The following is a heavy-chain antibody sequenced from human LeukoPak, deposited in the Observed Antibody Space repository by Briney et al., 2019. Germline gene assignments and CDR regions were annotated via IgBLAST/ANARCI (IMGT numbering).Heavy chain of an antibody. J-gene: IGHJ6*02. CDR1: GFTFSTFA. CDR2: ISANGGSS. D-gene: IGHD2-8*02. Sequence: GGSLRLSCAASGFTFSTFAMYWVRQAPGKGPEWVSGISANGGSSTYADSVGGRFTSSRDNSRNTLYLQMSSLRVDDTATYYCTKSTDYWYYGMDVWGQGTTVTVSS. CDR3: TKSTDYWYYGMDV. V-gene: IGHV3-23*01.